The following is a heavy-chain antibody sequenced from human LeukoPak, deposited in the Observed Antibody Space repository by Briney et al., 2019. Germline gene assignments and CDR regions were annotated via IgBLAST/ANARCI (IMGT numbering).Heavy chain of an antibody. J-gene: IGHJ3*02. CDR2: ISGSDGST. V-gene: IGHV3-23*01. D-gene: IGHD3-22*01. CDR1: GFTFSSYA. CDR3: AKDRLMHYYDSSGHDAFDI. Sequence: PGGSLRLSCAASGFTFSSYAMSWVRQAPGKGLEWVSAISGSDGSTYYADSVKGRFTISRDNSKNTLYLQMNSLRAEDTAVYYCAKDRLMHYYDSSGHDAFDIWGQGTMVTVSS.